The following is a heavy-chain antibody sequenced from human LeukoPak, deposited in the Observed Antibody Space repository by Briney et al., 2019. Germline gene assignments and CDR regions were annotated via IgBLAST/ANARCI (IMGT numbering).Heavy chain of an antibody. Sequence: ASVKVSCKASGYRFSSYGITWVRQAPGQGLEWMGWISGNKGNTNYAQKFQGRVTMTIDTSTTTAYMEVWSLRSDDTAVYYCAREGLEYYGMDVWGQGTTVTVSS. CDR2: ISGNKGNT. CDR3: AREGLEYYGMDV. D-gene: IGHD3-16*01. CDR1: GYRFSSYG. V-gene: IGHV1-18*01. J-gene: IGHJ6*02.